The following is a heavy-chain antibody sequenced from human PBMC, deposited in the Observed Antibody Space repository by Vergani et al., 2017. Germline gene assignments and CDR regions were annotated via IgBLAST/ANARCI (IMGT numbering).Heavy chain of an antibody. D-gene: IGHD2-21*01. CDR1: GFTFSSYA. Sequence: QVQLVESGGGVVQPGRSLRLSCAASGFTFSSYAMHWVRQAPGKGLEWVAVISYDGSNKYYADSVKGRFTISRDNSKNTLYLQMNSLRAEDTAVYYCARGLSMWWLYDWGQGTLVTVSS. CDR3: ARGLSMWWLYD. V-gene: IGHV3-30-3*01. J-gene: IGHJ4*02. CDR2: ISYDGSNK.